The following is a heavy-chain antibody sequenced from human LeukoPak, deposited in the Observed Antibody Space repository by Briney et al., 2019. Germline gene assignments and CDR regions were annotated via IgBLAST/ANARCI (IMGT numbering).Heavy chain of an antibody. CDR2: ISYDGSNK. CDR3: AKDSGSCHLDY. CDR1: GFTFSSCG. J-gene: IGHJ4*02. V-gene: IGHV3-30*18. Sequence: PGGSLRLSCAVSGFTFSSCGMHWVRQAPGKGLEWVAVISYDGSNKYYADSVKGRFTISRDNSKNTLYLQMNSLRAEDTAVYYCAKDSGSCHLDYWGRGTLVTVSS. D-gene: IGHD1-26*01.